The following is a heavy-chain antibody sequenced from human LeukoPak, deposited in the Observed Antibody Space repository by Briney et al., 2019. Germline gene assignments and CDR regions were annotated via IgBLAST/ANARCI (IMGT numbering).Heavy chain of an antibody. J-gene: IGHJ5*02. CDR1: GYTFTGYY. CDR2: INPNSGGT. Sequence: GASVKVSCKASGYTFTGYYMHWVRQASGQGLEWMGWINPNSGGTNYAQKFQGRVTMTRDTSISTAYMELSRLRSDDTAVYYCARTYSSSDFGFDPWGQGTLVTVSS. CDR3: ARTYSSSDFGFDP. V-gene: IGHV1-2*02. D-gene: IGHD6-6*01.